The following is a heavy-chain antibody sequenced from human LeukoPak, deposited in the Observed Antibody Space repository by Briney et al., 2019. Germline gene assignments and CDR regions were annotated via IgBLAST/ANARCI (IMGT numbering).Heavy chain of an antibody. CDR3: AKDLPPYYDFWSGYRTDDAFDI. CDR1: GFTFSSYA. Sequence: WGSLRLSCAASGFTFSSYAMSWVRQAPGKGLEWVSAISGSGGSTYYADSVKGRFTISRDNSKNTLYLQMNSLRAEDTAVYYCAKDLPPYYDFWSGYRTDDAFDIWGQGTMVTVSS. V-gene: IGHV3-23*01. D-gene: IGHD3-3*01. CDR2: ISGSGGST. J-gene: IGHJ3*02.